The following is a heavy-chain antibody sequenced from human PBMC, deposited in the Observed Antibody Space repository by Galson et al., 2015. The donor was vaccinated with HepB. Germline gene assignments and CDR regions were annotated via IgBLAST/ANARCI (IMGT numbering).Heavy chain of an antibody. CDR3: ATRSIYSGSYRGLGAFDI. CDR2: FDPEDGET. V-gene: IGHV1-24*01. CDR1: GYTLTDLS. J-gene: IGHJ3*02. Sequence: SVKVSCKVSGYTLTDLSMHWVRQAPGKGLEWMGGFDPEDGETIYAQKFQGRVTMTEDTSTDTAYMELSSLRSEDTAVYYCATRSIYSGSYRGLGAFDIWGQGTMVTVSS. D-gene: IGHD1-26*01.